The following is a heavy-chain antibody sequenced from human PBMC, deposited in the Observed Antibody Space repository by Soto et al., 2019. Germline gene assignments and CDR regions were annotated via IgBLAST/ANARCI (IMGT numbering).Heavy chain of an antibody. CDR3: AHRQTEYRSSRHFDY. Sequence: QITLKESGPTLVKPTQTLTLTCSFSGFSLSTSGVGVGWIRQPPGKALEWLALIYWDDDKRYSPSLKSRLTITKDTSNSRMALTMTTMGPVDTATYYCAHRQTEYRSSRHFDYWGQGTLVTVSS. V-gene: IGHV2-5*02. D-gene: IGHD6-6*01. CDR2: IYWDDDK. J-gene: IGHJ4*02. CDR1: GFSLSTSGVG.